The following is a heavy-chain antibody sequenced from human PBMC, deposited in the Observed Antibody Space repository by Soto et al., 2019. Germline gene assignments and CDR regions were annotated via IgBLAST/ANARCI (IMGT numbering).Heavy chain of an antibody. CDR2: IYHSGST. V-gene: IGHV4-30-2*01. D-gene: IGHD6-19*01. CDR3: ARKGIAVAGLDY. Sequence: PSETLSLTCAVSGGSISSGGYSWSWIRQPPGKGLEWIGYIYHSGSTYYNPSLKSRVTISVDRSKNQFSLKLSSVTAADTAVYYCARKGIAVAGLDYWGQGTLVTVSS. J-gene: IGHJ4*02. CDR1: GGSISSGGYS.